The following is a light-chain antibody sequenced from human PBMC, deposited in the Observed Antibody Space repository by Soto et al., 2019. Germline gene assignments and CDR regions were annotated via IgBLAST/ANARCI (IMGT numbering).Light chain of an antibody. CDR3: QSYDSSLSGVV. V-gene: IGLV1-40*01. J-gene: IGLJ2*01. CDR2: GNS. CDR1: SSNIGAAYD. Sequence: QAAVTQPPSVSGAPGQRVTISCTGSSSNIGAAYDVHWYQHLPGTAPKLLIYGNSNRPSGVPDRFSGSKSGTSASLAITGLQAEDEADYYCQSYDSSLSGVVFGGGTKLTVL.